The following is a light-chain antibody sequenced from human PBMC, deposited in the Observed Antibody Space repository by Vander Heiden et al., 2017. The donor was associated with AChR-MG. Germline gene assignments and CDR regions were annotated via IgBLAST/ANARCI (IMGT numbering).Light chain of an antibody. Sequence: EIVMTQFPPPLSVPPGERATLFCRASPSGSSSLAWYQQKPGQTPRLLIYGASTRATGIPARFSGSGSATEFTLTISSLQSEDFAVYYCPQYNNWPPWTFGQGTKVEIK. J-gene: IGKJ1*01. CDR1: PSGSSS. V-gene: IGKV3-15*01. CDR3: PQYNNWPPWT. CDR2: GAS.